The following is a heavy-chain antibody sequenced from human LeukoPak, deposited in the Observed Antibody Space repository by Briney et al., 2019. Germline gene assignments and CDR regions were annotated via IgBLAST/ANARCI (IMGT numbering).Heavy chain of an antibody. CDR3: AKVGYACGWTYFDH. CDR2: IDASGST. J-gene: IGHJ4*02. CDR1: GGSISDSY. V-gene: IGHV4-4*07. Sequence: SETLSLTCSVSGGSISDSYWSWIRQPAGKGLEWIGRIDASGSTNYNPSLKSRVTVSVDTSKNQSSLTLNSVTAADTALYFCAKVGYACGWTYFDHWGQGTLVTVSS. D-gene: IGHD6-19*01.